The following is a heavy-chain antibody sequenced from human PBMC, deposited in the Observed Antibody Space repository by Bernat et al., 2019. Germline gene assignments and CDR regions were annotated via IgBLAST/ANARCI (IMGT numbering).Heavy chain of an antibody. Sequence: EVQLVESGGGLVQPGGSLRLSCAASGFTFSDYEMNWVRQAPGKGLEWVSYISSSGGTIQSPDYVKGRSTISRDNAKNSLYLQVNSLRAEDTAVYYCASETAVAGNDYWGQGTLVTISS. CDR2: ISSSGGTI. CDR1: GFTFSDYE. CDR3: ASETAVAGNDY. J-gene: IGHJ4*02. D-gene: IGHD6-19*01. V-gene: IGHV3-48*03.